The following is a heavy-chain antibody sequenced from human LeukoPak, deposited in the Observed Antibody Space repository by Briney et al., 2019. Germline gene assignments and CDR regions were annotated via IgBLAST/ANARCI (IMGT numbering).Heavy chain of an antibody. V-gene: IGHV1-69*04. Sequence: SVKVSCKASGGTFSSYAISWVRQAPGQGLEWMGRIIPILGIANYAQKFQGRVTITADKSTSTAYMELSSLRSEDTAVYYCAREMETYYYDSSGPGGDAFDIWGQGTMVTVSS. CDR1: GGTFSSYA. J-gene: IGHJ3*02. CDR3: AREMETYYYDSSGPGGDAFDI. D-gene: IGHD3-22*01. CDR2: IIPILGIA.